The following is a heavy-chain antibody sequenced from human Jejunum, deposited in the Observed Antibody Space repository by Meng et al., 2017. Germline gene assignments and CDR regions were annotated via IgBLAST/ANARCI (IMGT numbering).Heavy chain of an antibody. D-gene: IGHD6-13*01. CDR1: GFTVSSTY. CDR2: LYAGGST. V-gene: IGHV3-53*01. Sequence: EVQLVESGGGLVQPGGSRRLSCAASGFTVSSTYMSWVRQAPGKGLEWVSVLYAGGSTYYADSVKGRFTISRDNSKNTLFLQMNTLRAEDTAVYYCARGQQVDRGDYWGQGTLVTVSS. J-gene: IGHJ4*02. CDR3: ARGQQVDRGDY.